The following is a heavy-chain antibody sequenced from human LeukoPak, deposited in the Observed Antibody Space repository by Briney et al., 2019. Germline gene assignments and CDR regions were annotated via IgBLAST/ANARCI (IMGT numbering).Heavy chain of an antibody. CDR1: GGSFSGYY. D-gene: IGHD6-19*01. J-gene: IGHJ6*03. CDR3: ARHKPRGIAVAGKNYYYYMDV. Sequence: SETLSLTCAVYGGSFSGYYWSWIRQPPGKGLEWIGEINHSGSTNYNPSLKSRVTISVDTSKNQFSLKLSSVTAADTAVYYCARHKPRGIAVAGKNYYYYMDVWGKGTTVTISS. CDR2: INHSGST. V-gene: IGHV4-34*01.